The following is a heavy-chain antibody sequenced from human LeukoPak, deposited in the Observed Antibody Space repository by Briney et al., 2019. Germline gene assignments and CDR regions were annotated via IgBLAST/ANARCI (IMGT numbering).Heavy chain of an antibody. V-gene: IGHV3-7*01. CDR3: GSAAGQMDV. CDR2: INPDGGEI. Sequence: GGSLRLSCAASGFTFSTSWMAWVRQAPGKGLEWVASINPDGGEIHYVDSVKGRFTISRDNAKNSLYLQMNSLRAEDTAVYYCGSAAGQMDVWGKGTTVTVSS. CDR1: GFTFSTSW. D-gene: IGHD6-25*01. J-gene: IGHJ6*04.